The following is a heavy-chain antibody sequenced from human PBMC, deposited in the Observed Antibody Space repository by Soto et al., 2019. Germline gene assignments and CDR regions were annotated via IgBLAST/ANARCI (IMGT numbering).Heavy chain of an antibody. Sequence: QVELVESGGGVVQPGASLRLSCVASGFTFSDYPLHWVRQAPGKGLEWVAVISYDGNDKSYSDSVKGRFTISRDNSKSTVYLQMNSLRADDMPVYHCARDMRHDYASGRLDYLGQGTLVTVSS. J-gene: IGHJ4*02. CDR1: GFTFSDYP. D-gene: IGHD3-10*01. V-gene: IGHV3-30-3*01. CDR3: ARDMRHDYASGRLDY. CDR2: ISYDGNDK.